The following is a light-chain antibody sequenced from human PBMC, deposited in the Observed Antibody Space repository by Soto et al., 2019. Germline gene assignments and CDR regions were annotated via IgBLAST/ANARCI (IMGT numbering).Light chain of an antibody. CDR2: GAF. J-gene: IGKJ4*01. Sequence: EIVMTQSPATLSVSPGDTVTLSCRASQSVTYNLAWYQLKPCQGPRLVIYGAFTRATGIPARFSGSGSGTEFTLSISSLQSGDFAVYYCQQYKYWPPLTCGGGTKVEIK. CDR1: QSVTYN. V-gene: IGKV3-15*01. CDR3: QQYKYWPPLT.